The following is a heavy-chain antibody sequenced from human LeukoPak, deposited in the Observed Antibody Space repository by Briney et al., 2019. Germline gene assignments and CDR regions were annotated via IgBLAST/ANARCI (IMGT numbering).Heavy chain of an antibody. CDR3: AKSPMTTPTVPVY. J-gene: IGHJ4*02. CDR1: GFTFSSYG. CDR2: ISYDGSNK. D-gene: IGHD4-17*01. Sequence: PGGSLRLSCAASGFTFSSYGMHWVREAPGKGLERGAVISYDGSNKYYADSVKGRFTISRDNSKNTLYLQMNSLRAEDTAVYYCAKSPMTTPTVPVYWGQGTLVTVSS. V-gene: IGHV3-30*18.